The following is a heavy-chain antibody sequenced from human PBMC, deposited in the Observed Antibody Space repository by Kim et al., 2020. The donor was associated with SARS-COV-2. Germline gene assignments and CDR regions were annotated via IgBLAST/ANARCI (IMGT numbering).Heavy chain of an antibody. J-gene: IGHJ3*02. CDR2: VTGTGSKT. D-gene: IGHD1-1*01. CDR1: GFTFSSYA. V-gene: IGHV3-23*01. Sequence: GGSLRLSCAASGFTFSSYAMSWVRQAPGNGLEWVSSVTGTGSKTYYADSVRGRFTISRDNSKNALYVQMNSLRAEDTALYYCARQRGYDFDMWGQGTMVT. CDR3: ARQRGYDFDM.